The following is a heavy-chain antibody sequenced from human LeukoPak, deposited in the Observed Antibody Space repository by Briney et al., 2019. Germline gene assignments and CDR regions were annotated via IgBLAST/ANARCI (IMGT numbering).Heavy chain of an antibody. Sequence: GGSLRLSCTASGFTFDNYAIHWVRQVPGKGLEWVSGINWNTGSIGYADSVKGRFTISRDNAKNSLYLQMNSLRAEDTALYYCVKDSSGTMDVWGQGTMVTVSS. CDR2: INWNTGSI. CDR3: VKDSSGTMDV. J-gene: IGHJ6*02. CDR1: GFTFDNYA. V-gene: IGHV3-9*01.